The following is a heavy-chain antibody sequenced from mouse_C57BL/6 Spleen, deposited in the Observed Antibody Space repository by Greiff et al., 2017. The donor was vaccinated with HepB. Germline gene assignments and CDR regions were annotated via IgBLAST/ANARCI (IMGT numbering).Heavy chain of an antibody. Sequence: EVQGVESGPELVKPGASVKIPCKASGYTFTDYNMDWVKQSHGKSLEWIGDINPNNGGTIYNQKFKGKATLTVDKSSSTAYMELRSLTSEDTAVYYCARRLATGDAMDYWGQGTSVTVSS. CDR1: GYTFTDYN. CDR2: INPNNGGT. J-gene: IGHJ4*01. D-gene: IGHD1-1*01. V-gene: IGHV1-18*01. CDR3: ARRLATGDAMDY.